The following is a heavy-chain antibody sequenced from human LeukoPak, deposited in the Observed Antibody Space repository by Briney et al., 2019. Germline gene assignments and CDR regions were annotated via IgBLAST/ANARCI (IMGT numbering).Heavy chain of an antibody. CDR3: ARENGGYSGYDNSFDY. J-gene: IGHJ4*02. D-gene: IGHD5-12*01. Sequence: ASVKVSCKASGYTFTGYYMHWVRQAPGQGLEWMGWINPNSGGTNYAQKFQGRVTMTRDTSISTAYMELSRLRSDDTAVYYCARENGGYSGYDNSFDYWGQGTLVTVSS. V-gene: IGHV1-2*02. CDR2: INPNSGGT. CDR1: GYTFTGYY.